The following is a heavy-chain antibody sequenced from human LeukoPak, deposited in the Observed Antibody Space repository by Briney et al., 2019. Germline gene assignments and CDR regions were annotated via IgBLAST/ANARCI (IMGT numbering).Heavy chain of an antibody. CDR1: GFTFDDYA. CDR3: AKAGRFLEWPSHWFDP. J-gene: IGHJ5*02. V-gene: IGHV3-9*03. D-gene: IGHD3-3*01. Sequence: GGSLRLSCAAPGFTFDDYAMHWVRHAPGKGLEWVSGISWNSGSIGYADSVKGRFTISRDNAKNSLYLQMNSLRAEDMALYYCAKAGRFLEWPSHWFDPWGQGTLVTVSS. CDR2: ISWNSGSI.